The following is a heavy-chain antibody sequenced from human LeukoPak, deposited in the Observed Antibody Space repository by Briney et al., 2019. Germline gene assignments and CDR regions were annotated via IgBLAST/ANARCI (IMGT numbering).Heavy chain of an antibody. V-gene: IGHV1-8*03. CDR2: MNPNSGNT. CDR3: ARHKLVRGWFDP. J-gene: IGHJ5*02. Sequence: ASVKVSCKASGYTFTSYDINWVRQATGQGLEWMGWMNPNSGNTGYAQKFQGRVTITRNTSISTAYMELSSLRSEDTAVYYCARHKLVRGWFDPWGQGTLVTVSS. CDR1: GYTFTSYD. D-gene: IGHD3-10*01.